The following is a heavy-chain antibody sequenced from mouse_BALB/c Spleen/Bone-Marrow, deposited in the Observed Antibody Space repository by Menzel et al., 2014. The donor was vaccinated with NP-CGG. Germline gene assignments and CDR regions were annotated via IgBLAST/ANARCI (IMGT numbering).Heavy chain of an antibody. CDR3: ARHNYGYYAMDY. CDR1: GFTFSSYG. D-gene: IGHD1-1*01. J-gene: IGHJ4*01. CDR2: ISSGGSYT. Sequence: EVNLVESGGDLVKSGGSLKLSCAASGFTFSSYGMSWVRRTPDKRLEWVAIISSGGSYTYYPDSVKGRFTISRDNAKNTQYLQMSSLKSEDTAMYYCARHNYGYYAMDYWGQGTSVTFSS. V-gene: IGHV5-6*01.